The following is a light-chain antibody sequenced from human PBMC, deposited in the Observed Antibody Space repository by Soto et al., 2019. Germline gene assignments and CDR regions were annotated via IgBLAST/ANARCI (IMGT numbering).Light chain of an antibody. CDR1: NIGSKS. Sequence: YGLTRSPSVSVAPGQTVSIACGGYNIGSKSVHWYQQKPGQAPVLVVYDDSDRRSGIPERFSGSNSGNTATLTITRVEAGDEADYHCLVWDSRSEHYVFGTGTKVTVL. CDR2: DDS. J-gene: IGLJ1*01. CDR3: LVWDSRSEHYV. V-gene: IGLV3-21*02.